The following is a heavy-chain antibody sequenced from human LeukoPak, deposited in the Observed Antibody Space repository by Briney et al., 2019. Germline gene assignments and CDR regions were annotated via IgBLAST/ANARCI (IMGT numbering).Heavy chain of an antibody. CDR1: GFSLRTTGAG. CDR3: ARSHGEFDS. V-gene: IGHV2-5*02. Sequence: GPTLVNPTQTLTLTCNFSGFSLRTTGAGVGWIRQPQGNTLEWLTSTYWDDDTRYSPSLKNRLTITKDTSKNQVVLTMTNMDPVDTATYFCARSHGEFDSWGQGILVTVSS. CDR2: TYWDDDT. J-gene: IGHJ4*02. D-gene: IGHD4-17*01.